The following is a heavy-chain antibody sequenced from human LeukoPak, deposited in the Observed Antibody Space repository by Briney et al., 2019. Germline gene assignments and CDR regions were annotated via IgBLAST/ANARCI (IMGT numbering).Heavy chain of an antibody. D-gene: IGHD1-14*01. CDR3: AKGGPEASAGLSWFDP. V-gene: IGHV4-59*01. J-gene: IGHJ5*02. CDR1: GGSITFYY. CDR2: TFYSGNV. Sequence: SETLSLTCTVSGGSITFYYWHWMRQPPGKGLEWIGHTFYSGNVKYNPSLESRVTISVDRSKNQISLNLNSVTAAGTAVYYCAKGGPEASAGLSWFDPWGQGTLVTASS.